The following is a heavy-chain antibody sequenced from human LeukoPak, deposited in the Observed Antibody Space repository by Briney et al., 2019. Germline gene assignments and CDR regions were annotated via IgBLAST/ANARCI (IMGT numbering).Heavy chain of an antibody. J-gene: IGHJ5*02. D-gene: IGHD2-2*01. Sequence: SETLSLTCGVHGGSFSGYSWTWIRRPPGKGLEWIGEIHHSGSTNYTPSLKSRLTLSVDTSKNQFSLNLRSVTAADTAVYYCARQESSTSCCWFDPWGQGTLVTVSS. CDR2: IHHSGST. CDR3: ARQESSTSCCWFDP. V-gene: IGHV4-34*01. CDR1: GGSFSGYS.